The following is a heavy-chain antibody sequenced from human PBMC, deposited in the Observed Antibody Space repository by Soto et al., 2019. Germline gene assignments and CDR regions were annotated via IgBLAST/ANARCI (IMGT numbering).Heavy chain of an antibody. D-gene: IGHD2-2*01. Sequence: EVQLVESGGGLVQPGRSLRLSCAASGFTFDDYAMHWVRQAPGKGLEWVSGISWNSDRIGYADSVKGRFTISRDNAKNSLYLQMNSLRAEDTALYYCASRPGVGWGQGTLVTVSS. CDR3: ASRPGVG. J-gene: IGHJ4*02. V-gene: IGHV3-9*01. CDR1: GFTFDDYA. CDR2: ISWNSDRI.